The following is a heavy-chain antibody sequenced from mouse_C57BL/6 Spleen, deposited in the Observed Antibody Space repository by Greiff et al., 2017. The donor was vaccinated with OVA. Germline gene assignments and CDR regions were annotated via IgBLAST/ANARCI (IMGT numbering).Heavy chain of an antibody. D-gene: IGHD1-1*01. CDR2: ISDGGSYT. CDR3: ARGYYGSSYYFDY. Sequence: EVKLQESGGGLVKPGGSLKLSCAASGFTFSSYAMSWVRQTPEKRLEWVATISDGGSYTYYPDNVKGRFTISRDNAKNNLYLQMSHLKSEDTAMYYCARGYYGSSYYFDYWGQGTTLTVSS. J-gene: IGHJ2*01. CDR1: GFTFSSYA. V-gene: IGHV5-4*03.